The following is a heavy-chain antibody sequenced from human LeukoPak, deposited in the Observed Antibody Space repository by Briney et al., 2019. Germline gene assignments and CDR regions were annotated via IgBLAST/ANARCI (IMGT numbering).Heavy chain of an antibody. Sequence: SETLSLTCTVSGGSINNYYWSWIRQPPGKGLEWIGYIYYSGSTNYNPSLKSRVTISVDTSKNQFSLKLSSVTAADTAVYYCARIKSGYSYGYPDYWGQGTLVTVSS. D-gene: IGHD5-18*01. CDR1: GGSINNYY. V-gene: IGHV4-59*01. CDR2: IYYSGST. CDR3: ARIKSGYSYGYPDY. J-gene: IGHJ4*02.